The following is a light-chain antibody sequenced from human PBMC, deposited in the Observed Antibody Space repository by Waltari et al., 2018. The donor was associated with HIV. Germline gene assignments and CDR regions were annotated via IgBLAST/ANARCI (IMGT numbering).Light chain of an antibody. Sequence: SSELTQQPSVSVSPGQTARITCSGNALAKQYAYWYQQKPGQAPVVVIYKVSERPSGIPERFSGSSSGTVVTLTISGVRPEDEAEYHCQSADTSGNHWVFGGGTKLTVL. CDR1: ALAKQY. CDR3: QSADTSGNHWV. CDR2: KVS. V-gene: IGLV3-25*03. J-gene: IGLJ3*02.